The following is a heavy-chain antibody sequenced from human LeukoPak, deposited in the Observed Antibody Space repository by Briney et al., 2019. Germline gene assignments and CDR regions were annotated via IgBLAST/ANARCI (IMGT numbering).Heavy chain of an antibody. J-gene: IGHJ4*02. D-gene: IGHD3-10*01. CDR2: IYYSGST. Sequence: SETLSLTCTVSGASISSGSFYWGWIRQPPGKGLEWIGTIYYSGSTYYNPSLKSRLTISVDTSRNQFSLRLSSVTAADTAVYYCIRENPQQGSEDYWGQGTLVTVSS. CDR1: GASISSGSFY. CDR3: IRENPQQGSEDY. V-gene: IGHV4-39*07.